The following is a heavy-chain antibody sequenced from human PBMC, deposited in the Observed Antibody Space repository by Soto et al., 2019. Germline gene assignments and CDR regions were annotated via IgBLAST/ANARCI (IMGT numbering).Heavy chain of an antibody. CDR1: GDSVSSTNAV. CDR3: AIENTMIRGVINPLDY. Sequence: SQTLSLTCAISGDSVSSTNAVRNWLRQSPSRGLEWLGRTFYRSDWSHDYALSVKSRLTINPDTSKNQFSLQLNSVTPEDTAVYYCAIENTMIRGVINPLDYWGQGTLVTVSS. CDR2: TFYRSDWSH. V-gene: IGHV6-1*01. J-gene: IGHJ4*02. D-gene: IGHD3-10*01.